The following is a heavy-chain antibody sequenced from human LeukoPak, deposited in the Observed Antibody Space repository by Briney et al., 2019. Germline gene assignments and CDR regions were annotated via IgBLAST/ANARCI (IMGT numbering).Heavy chain of an antibody. J-gene: IGHJ2*01. Sequence: PSETLSLTCAVSGGSISSGGYSWSWIRQPPGKGLEWIGYIYHSGSTYYNPSLKSRVTISVDRSKNQFSLKLSSVTAADTAVYYCARVTMIVNTWYFDLWGRGTLVTVSS. CDR2: IYHSGST. CDR3: ARVTMIVNTWYFDL. CDR1: GGSISSGGYS. V-gene: IGHV4-30-2*01. D-gene: IGHD3-22*01.